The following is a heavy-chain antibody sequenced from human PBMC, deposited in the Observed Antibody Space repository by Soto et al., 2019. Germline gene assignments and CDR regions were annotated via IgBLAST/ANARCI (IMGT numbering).Heavy chain of an antibody. CDR1: GFTFSSYP. CDR2: ILYDGSNK. V-gene: IGHV3-30-3*01. CDR3: ARDGWGRMTTVTYRFDY. Sequence: GGSLRLSCAASGFTFSSYPMHWVRQAPGKGLEWVAVILYDGSNKYYADSVKGRFTISRDNSKNTLYLQMNSLRAEDTAVYYCARDGWGRMTTVTYRFDYWGQGTLVTVSS. D-gene: IGHD4-17*01. J-gene: IGHJ4*02.